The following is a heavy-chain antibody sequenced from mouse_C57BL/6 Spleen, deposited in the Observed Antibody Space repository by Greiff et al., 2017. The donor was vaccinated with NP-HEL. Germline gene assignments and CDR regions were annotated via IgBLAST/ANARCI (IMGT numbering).Heavy chain of an antibody. CDR1: GYAFTNYL. J-gene: IGHJ3*01. V-gene: IGHV1-54*01. D-gene: IGHD2-1*01. Sequence: VQLQQSGAELVRPGTSVKVSCKASGYAFTNYLIEWVKQRPGQGLEWIGVINPGSGGTNYNEKFKGKATLTADKSSSNAYMQLSSLTSEDSAVYFCASYGNYENFAYWGQGTLVTVSA. CDR3: ASYGNYENFAY. CDR2: INPGSGGT.